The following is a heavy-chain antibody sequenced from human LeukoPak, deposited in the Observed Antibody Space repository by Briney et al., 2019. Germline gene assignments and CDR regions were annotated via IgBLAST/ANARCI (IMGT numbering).Heavy chain of an antibody. CDR2: INPNSGGT. CDR1: GYTFTGYY. Sequence: ASVKVSCKASGYTFTGYYMHWVRQAPGQGLEWMGWINPNSGGTNYAQKFQGRVTMTRDTSISTAYMELSRLRSEDTAVYYCARDKVQGYYGSGSFDYWGQGTLVSVSS. V-gene: IGHV1-2*02. CDR3: ARDKVQGYYGSGSFDY. D-gene: IGHD3-10*01. J-gene: IGHJ4*02.